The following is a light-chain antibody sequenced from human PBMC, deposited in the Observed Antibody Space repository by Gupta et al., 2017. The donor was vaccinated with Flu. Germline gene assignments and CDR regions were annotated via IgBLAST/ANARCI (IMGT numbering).Light chain of an antibody. CDR1: QSLLHSNGYNY. CDR3: RQALPAPQT. Sequence: ILLTHSPLSVPVTPGEPASISYSSSQSLLHSNGYNYLDWHLQRQGQSPQLLIYSGSKRASGVPDRFSSSASAADFTLIISMGAAEDLVVYCSRQALPAPQTFGSWTXVDIK. CDR2: SGS. J-gene: IGKJ3*01. V-gene: IGKV2-28*01.